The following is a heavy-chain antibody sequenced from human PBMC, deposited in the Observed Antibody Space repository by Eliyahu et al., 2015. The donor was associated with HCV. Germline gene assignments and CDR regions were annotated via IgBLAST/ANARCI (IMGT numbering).Heavy chain of an antibody. CDR1: GYSFTSYW. CDR2: VDPSDSYT. Sequence: EVQLVQSGAEVKKPGESLRISCKGSGYSFTSYWISWVRQVPGKGLEWVGRVDPSDSYTNYSPSFQGHVTISADKSISTAYLQWSSLKASDTAMYYCARWRATGVEYYYGMDVWGQGTTVTVSS. D-gene: IGHD1-26*01. V-gene: IGHV5-10-1*03. J-gene: IGHJ6*02. CDR3: ARWRATGVEYYYGMDV.